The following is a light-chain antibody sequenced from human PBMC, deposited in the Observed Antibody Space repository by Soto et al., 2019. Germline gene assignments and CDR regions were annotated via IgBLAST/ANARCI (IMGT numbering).Light chain of an antibody. J-gene: IGKJ4*01. CDR3: QQDYNLLT. CDR1: QSVSSSY. V-gene: IGKV3D-7*01. Sequence: EIVMTQSPATLSLSPGERATLSCRASQSVSSSYLSWYQQKPGQAPRLLIYGASTRATGIPARFSGSGSGTDFTLTIRSLQPEDFAVYYCQQDYNLLTFGGGTKVEIK. CDR2: GAS.